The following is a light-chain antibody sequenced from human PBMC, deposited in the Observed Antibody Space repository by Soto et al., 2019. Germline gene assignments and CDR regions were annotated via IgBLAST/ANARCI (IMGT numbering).Light chain of an antibody. CDR3: QEYNNWPPWT. V-gene: IGKV3-15*01. CDR1: QSVSSN. J-gene: IGKJ1*01. Sequence: EIVMTQSPATLSVSPGERATLSCRASQSVSSNLAWYQQKPGQAPRLLIYGPSTRATGIPARFSGSGSGTEFPLTISSLQSEDFAVNYCQEYNNWPPWTFGQGTKVEIK. CDR2: GPS.